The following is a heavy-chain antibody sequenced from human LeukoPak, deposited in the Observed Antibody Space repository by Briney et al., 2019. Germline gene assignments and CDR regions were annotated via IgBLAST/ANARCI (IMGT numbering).Heavy chain of an antibody. V-gene: IGHV3-21*01. CDR3: ARGAAAIPQWWFDP. CDR2: ISSTSTYM. Sequence: GGSLRLSCAASGFTFNIYSMNWVRQAPGKGLEWVSSISSTSTYMYYADSVKGRFTISRDNAKNSLYLQMNSLRAEDTAVYHCARGAAAIPQWWFDPWGQGTLVTVSS. D-gene: IGHD6-13*01. CDR1: GFTFNIYS. J-gene: IGHJ5*02.